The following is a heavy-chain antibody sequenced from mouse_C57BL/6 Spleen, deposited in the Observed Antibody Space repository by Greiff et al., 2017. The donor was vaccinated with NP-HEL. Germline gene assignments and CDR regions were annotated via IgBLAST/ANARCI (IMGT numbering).Heavy chain of an antibody. J-gene: IGHJ3*01. V-gene: IGHV3-6*01. CDR1: GYSITSGYY. CDR2: ISYDGSN. CDR3: ARGVYYGSSSFAY. Sequence: EVKLQESGPGLVKPSQSLSLTCSVTGYSITSGYYWNWIRQFPGNKLEWMGYISYDGSNNYNPSLKNRISITRDTSKNQFFLKLNSMTTEDTATYYCARGVYYGSSSFAYWGQGTLVTVSA. D-gene: IGHD1-1*01.